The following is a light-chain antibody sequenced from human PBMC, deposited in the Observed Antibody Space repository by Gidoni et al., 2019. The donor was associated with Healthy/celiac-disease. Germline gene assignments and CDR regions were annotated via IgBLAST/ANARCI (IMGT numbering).Light chain of an antibody. V-gene: IGLV1-44*01. CDR3: AAWDDSLNGVV. CDR1: SSTIGSNT. Sequence: QSVLTQPPSASGTPGQRDTISCSGSSSTIGSNTVHWYPQLPGTAPKLLIYSNKQRPSGVPDRFSGSKSGTSASLAISGLQSEDEADYYCAAWDDSLNGVVFGGGTKLTVL. CDR2: SNK. J-gene: IGLJ2*01.